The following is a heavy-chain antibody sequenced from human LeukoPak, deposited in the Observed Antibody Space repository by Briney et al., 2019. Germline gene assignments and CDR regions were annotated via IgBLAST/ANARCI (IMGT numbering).Heavy chain of an antibody. D-gene: IGHD3-10*01. V-gene: IGHV1-3*01. J-gene: IGHJ4*02. CDR1: GYTFTSYA. CDR3: ARGSLWFGELLDPTFDY. CDR2: INAGNGNT. Sequence: ASVKVSCKASGYTFTSYAMHWVRQAPGQRLGWMGWINAGNGNTKYSQKFQGRVTITRDTSASTAYMELSSLRSEDTAVYYCARGSLWFGELLDPTFDYWGQGTLVTVSS.